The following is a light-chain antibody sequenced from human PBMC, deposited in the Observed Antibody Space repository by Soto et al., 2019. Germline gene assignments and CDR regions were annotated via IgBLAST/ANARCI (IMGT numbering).Light chain of an antibody. CDR1: QSISSY. CDR2: AAS. Sequence: DIHMTQSPSSLSASVGDRVTITCLASQSISSYLNWYQQKPGKAPKLLIYAASSLQSGVPSRFSGSGSGTDFTLTISSLQPEDFATYYCQQSYSTPLWTFGQGTKVDIK. CDR3: QQSYSTPLWT. J-gene: IGKJ1*01. V-gene: IGKV1-39*01.